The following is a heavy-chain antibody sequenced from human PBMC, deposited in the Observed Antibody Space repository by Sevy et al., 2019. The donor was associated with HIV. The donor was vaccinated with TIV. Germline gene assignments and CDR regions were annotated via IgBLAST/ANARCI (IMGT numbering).Heavy chain of an antibody. D-gene: IGHD6-13*01. CDR3: AKEGTWYGRDYFDY. J-gene: IGHJ4*02. CDR2: ISGGGGST. Sequence: GGSLRLSCVASGFSFSLYAMSWVRQAPGKGLEWVSAISGGGGSTYYADSVKGRFTISRDTSKNTLSLQMTSLRAEDTAVYCCAKEGTWYGRDYFDYWGQGTLVTVSS. V-gene: IGHV3-23*01. CDR1: GFSFSLYA.